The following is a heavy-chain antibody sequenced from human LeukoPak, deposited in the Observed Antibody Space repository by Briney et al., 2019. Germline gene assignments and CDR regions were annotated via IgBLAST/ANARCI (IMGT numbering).Heavy chain of an antibody. CDR2: ISGSGDII. J-gene: IGHJ4*02. V-gene: IGHV3-21*01. CDR1: GFTFSSYA. Sequence: PGGSLRLSCAASGFTFSSYAMTWVRQAPGKGLEWGSTISGSGDIIYYADSVKGRFTISRDNAKNSLYLQMNSLRAEDTAVYYCARDKIVGATHFDYWGQGTLVTVSS. CDR3: ARDKIVGATHFDY. D-gene: IGHD1-26*01.